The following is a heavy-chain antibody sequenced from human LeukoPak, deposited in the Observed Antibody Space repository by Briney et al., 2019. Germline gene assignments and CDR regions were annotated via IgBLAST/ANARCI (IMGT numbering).Heavy chain of an antibody. CDR2: IYTSGNT. CDR3: ARDQENYGSSGYDY. V-gene: IGHV4-4*07. Sequence: PSETLSLTCTVSGGSISRYYWSWIRQPAGKGLEWIRRIYTSGNTNYNPSLKSRVTMSVDTSKNQFSLKLSSVTAADTAVYYCARDQENYGSSGYDYWGQGTLVTVSS. J-gene: IGHJ4*02. D-gene: IGHD6-19*01. CDR1: GGSISRYY.